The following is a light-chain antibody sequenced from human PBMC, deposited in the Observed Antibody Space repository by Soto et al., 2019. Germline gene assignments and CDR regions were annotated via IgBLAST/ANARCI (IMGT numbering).Light chain of an antibody. V-gene: IGLV2-14*01. Sequence: QSALTQPASVSGSPGQSITISCTGTSSDVGGYNSVSWYQQHPGKAPKLILYDVTDRPSGVSYRFSGSKSGNAASLTISGLQAPDEADYFCRSFTSSMTNVFGSGTKVTVL. J-gene: IGLJ1*01. CDR2: DVT. CDR1: SSDVGGYNS. CDR3: RSFTSSMTNV.